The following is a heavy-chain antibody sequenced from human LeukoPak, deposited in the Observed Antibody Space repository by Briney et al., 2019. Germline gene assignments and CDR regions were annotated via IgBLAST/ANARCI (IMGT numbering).Heavy chain of an antibody. CDR1: GYSFTSYW. CDR2: IYPGDSDT. D-gene: IGHD4-17*01. CDR3: ARLYLPNQPYGLPYYFDY. Sequence: GESLKISCKGSGYSFTSYWIGWVRQMPGKGLEWMGIIYPGDSDTRYSPSFQGQVTISADKSISTAYLQWSSLKASDTAMYYCARLYLPNQPYGLPYYFDYWGQGTLVTVSS. J-gene: IGHJ4*02. V-gene: IGHV5-51*01.